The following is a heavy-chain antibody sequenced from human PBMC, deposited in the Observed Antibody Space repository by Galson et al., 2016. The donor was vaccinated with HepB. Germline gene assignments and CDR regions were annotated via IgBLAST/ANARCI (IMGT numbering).Heavy chain of an antibody. D-gene: IGHD3-10*01. CDR3: AKDEFRGESGSHQGSYFGMNV. CDR2: ITGSGGDT. J-gene: IGHJ6*02. CDR1: GYTFKNYA. V-gene: IGHV3-23*01. Sequence: SLRLSCAASGYTFKNYAMSWVRQAPGKGLEWVSSITGSGGDTYYVDSVKGRFSISRDNSKNTLYLQMNNVRAEDTAVYYCAKDEFRGESGSHQGSYFGMNVWGQGTTVTVSS.